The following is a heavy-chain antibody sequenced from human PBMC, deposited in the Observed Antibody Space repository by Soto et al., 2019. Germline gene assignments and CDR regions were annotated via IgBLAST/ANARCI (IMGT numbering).Heavy chain of an antibody. CDR3: ARSWVTGKGGIDV. Sequence: QVQLVQSGAEVKKPGASVKVSCKASGYTFTSYGLSWVRQAPGQGLEWMGWINGYTGNTNYAQKFQGRVTMTTDTSTNTAYLDLWTLISDDTAVYYCARSWVTGKGGIDVWGQGTTVTVSS. CDR1: GYTFTSYG. V-gene: IGHV1-18*01. CDR2: INGYTGNT. D-gene: IGHD3-16*01. J-gene: IGHJ6*02.